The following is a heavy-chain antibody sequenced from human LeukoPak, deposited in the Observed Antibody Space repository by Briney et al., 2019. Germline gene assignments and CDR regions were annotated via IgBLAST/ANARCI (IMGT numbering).Heavy chain of an antibody. V-gene: IGHV4-39*01. Sequence: PSENLSLTCTVSGGSISSSSYYWGWIRQPPGKGLEWIGSIYYSGSTYYNPSLKSRVTISVDTSKNQFSLKLSSVTAADTAVYYCARHASEQLVWFDPWGQGTLVTVSS. CDR3: ARHASEQLVWFDP. CDR1: GGSISSSSYY. J-gene: IGHJ5*02. D-gene: IGHD6-6*01. CDR2: IYYSGST.